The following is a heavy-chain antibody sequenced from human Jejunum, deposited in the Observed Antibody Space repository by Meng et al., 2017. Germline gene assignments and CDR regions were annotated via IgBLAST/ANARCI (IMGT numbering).Heavy chain of an antibody. D-gene: IGHD1-7*01. CDR1: WFSLTTNGVG. CDR3: AHILVSNWNYLSPFDF. J-gene: IGHJ4*02. Sequence: QTTLKVSAPTLVKPTQPLTLTCTFSWFSLTTNGVGVGWIRQPPGKALEWLALVYWDDDERYSPSLKSRLTITKNTSKNQVVLTMTNMGPVDTATYYCAHILVSNWNYLSPFDFWGQGTLVTVSS. V-gene: IGHV2-5*02. CDR2: VYWDDDE.